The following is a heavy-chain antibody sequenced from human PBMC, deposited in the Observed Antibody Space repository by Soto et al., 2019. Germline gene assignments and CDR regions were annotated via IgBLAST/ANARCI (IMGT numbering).Heavy chain of an antibody. J-gene: IGHJ4*02. CDR1: GYSFTSYW. Sequence: GESLKISCKGSGYSFTSYWIGWVRQMPGKGLEWMGIIYPGDSDTRYSPSFQGQVTISADKSISTAYLQWSSLKASDTAMYYCARLIGKWWLLGRLYDYWGQGTLVTVSS. D-gene: IGHD5-12*01. V-gene: IGHV5-51*01. CDR2: IYPGDSDT. CDR3: ARLIGKWWLLGRLYDY.